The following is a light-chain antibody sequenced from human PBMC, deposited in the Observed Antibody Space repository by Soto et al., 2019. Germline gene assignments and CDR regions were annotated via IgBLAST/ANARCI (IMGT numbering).Light chain of an antibody. CDR2: DTS. V-gene: IGKV3D-15*01. Sequence: EIVLTQSPATLSVSPGERVTLSCRASQSVSNKLAWYQQKPGQAPRLLISDTSTRATGIPARFSGSGSGTEFTLTVSSLQSEDFALYFCHQYDHWPLTFGGGTNVDIK. CDR3: HQYDHWPLT. J-gene: IGKJ4*01. CDR1: QSVSNK.